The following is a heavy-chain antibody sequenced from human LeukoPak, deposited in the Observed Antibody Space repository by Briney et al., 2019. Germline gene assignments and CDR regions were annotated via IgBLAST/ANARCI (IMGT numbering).Heavy chain of an antibody. J-gene: IGHJ3*02. CDR1: GGSISSDC. CDR2: IYYSGST. V-gene: IGHV4-59*08. CDR3: AGSIWNIAARPTAFDI. Sequence: SETLSLTCTVSGGSISSDCWSWIRQPPGKGLEWIGYIYYSGSTKYNPSLKSRVTISVDTTKNQFSLKLRSVTAADTAVYYCAGSIWNIAARPTAFDIWGQGTMVTVSS. D-gene: IGHD6-6*01.